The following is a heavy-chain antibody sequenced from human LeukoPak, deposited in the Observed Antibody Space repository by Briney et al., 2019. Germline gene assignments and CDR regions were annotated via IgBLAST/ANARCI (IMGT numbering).Heavy chain of an antibody. D-gene: IGHD6-19*01. J-gene: IGHJ4*02. CDR3: AKSILKKGIAVAGTLYFDY. CDR1: GFTFSSYA. Sequence: GGSLRLSCAASGFTFSSYAMSWVRQAPGKGLEWVSAISGTGGGTYNADSVKGRFTISRDNSKNTLYLQMNSLRAEDTAVYYCAKSILKKGIAVAGTLYFDYWGQGTLVTVSS. V-gene: IGHV3-23*01. CDR2: ISGTGGGT.